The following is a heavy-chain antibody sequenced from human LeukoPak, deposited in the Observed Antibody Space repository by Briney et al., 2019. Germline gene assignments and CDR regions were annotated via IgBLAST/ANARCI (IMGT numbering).Heavy chain of an antibody. D-gene: IGHD6-13*01. Sequence: SETLSLTCTVSGYSISSGYYWGWIRQPPGEGLEWIGSIYHSGSTYYNPSLKSRVTISVDTSKNQFSLKLNSVTAADTAVYFCARDHHGSSYWGQGTLVAVSS. J-gene: IGHJ4*02. V-gene: IGHV4-38-2*02. CDR1: GYSISSGYY. CDR2: IYHSGST. CDR3: ARDHHGSSY.